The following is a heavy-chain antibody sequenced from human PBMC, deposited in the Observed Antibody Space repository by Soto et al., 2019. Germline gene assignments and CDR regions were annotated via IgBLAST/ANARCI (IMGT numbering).Heavy chain of an antibody. Sequence: GASVKVSCKASGGTFSSYAISWVRQAPGQGLEWMGGIIPIFGTANYAQKFQGRVTITADESTSTAYMELSSPRSEDTAVYYCVVMITFGGVIPGPGYWGQGTLVTVSS. J-gene: IGHJ4*02. D-gene: IGHD3-16*02. V-gene: IGHV1-69*13. CDR2: IIPIFGTA. CDR1: GGTFSSYA. CDR3: VVMITFGGVIPGPGY.